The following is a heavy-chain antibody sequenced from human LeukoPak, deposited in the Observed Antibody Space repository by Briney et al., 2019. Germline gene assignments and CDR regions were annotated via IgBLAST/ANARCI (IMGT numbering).Heavy chain of an antibody. CDR2: ISWNSGSI. CDR3: AKDNDVFTWSNGLYFQH. Sequence: PGGSLRLSCAASGFMFDEYALHWVRQAPGKGLEWVSGISWNSGSIGYADSVKGRFTISRDNAKNSLYLQMNSLRTEDTALYYCAKDNDVFTWSNGLYFQHWGQGTLVTVSS. J-gene: IGHJ1*01. D-gene: IGHD1-1*01. CDR1: GFMFDEYA. V-gene: IGHV3-9*01.